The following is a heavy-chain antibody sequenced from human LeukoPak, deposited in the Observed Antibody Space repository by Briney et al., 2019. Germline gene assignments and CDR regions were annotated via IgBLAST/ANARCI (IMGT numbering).Heavy chain of an antibody. CDR2: IYTSGST. D-gene: IGHD3-16*01. J-gene: IGHJ6*02. Sequence: SETLSLTCTVSGGSLSSYYWSWIRQPAGKGLEWIGRIYTSGSTTYNPSLKSRVTMSADTSKKQFSLKLSSVTAADTAVYYCARGLGDYYYYYGMDVWGQGTTVTVSS. CDR3: ARGLGDYYYYYGMDV. CDR1: GGSLSSYY. V-gene: IGHV4-4*07.